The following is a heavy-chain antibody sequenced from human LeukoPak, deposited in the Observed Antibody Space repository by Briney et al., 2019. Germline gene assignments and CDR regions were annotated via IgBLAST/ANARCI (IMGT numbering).Heavy chain of an antibody. CDR1: GGTFNNSA. V-gene: IGHV1-69*05. J-gene: IGHJ5*02. Sequence: SVKVSCKTSGGTFNNSAISWVRQAPGQGLEWLGGIMPLFGTAGYAQKFQGRVTITKDETTRTVYLELTSLTSDDTAVYYCARDVHGDYGSGWFDPWGQGTLVSVSS. CDR2: IMPLFGTA. D-gene: IGHD4-17*01. CDR3: ARDVHGDYGSGWFDP.